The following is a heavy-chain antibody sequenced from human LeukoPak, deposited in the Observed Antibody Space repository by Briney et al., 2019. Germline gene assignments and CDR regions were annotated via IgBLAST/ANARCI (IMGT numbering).Heavy chain of an antibody. D-gene: IGHD6-13*01. J-gene: IGHJ4*02. CDR1: GFTFSNAW. CDR3: AKDLSSWFEGY. V-gene: IGHV3-15*01. Sequence: GGSLRLSCAASGFTFSNAWMSWVRQAPGKGLEWVGRIKSKTDGGTTDYAAPVKGRFTISRDDSKNTLYLQMNSLRAEDTAVYYCAKDLSSWFEGYWGQGTLVTVSS. CDR2: IKSKTDGGTT.